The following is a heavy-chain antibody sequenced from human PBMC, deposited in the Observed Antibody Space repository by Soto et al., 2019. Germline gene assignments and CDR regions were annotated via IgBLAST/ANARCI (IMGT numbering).Heavy chain of an antibody. CDR2: INAGNGNT. D-gene: IGHD1-1*01. J-gene: IGHJ5*02. CDR3: AREVQLERQESNWFDP. V-gene: IGHV1-3*01. CDR1: GYTFTSYA. Sequence: GASVKVSCKASGYTFTSYAMHWVRQAPGQRLEWMGWINAGNGNTKYSQKFQGRVTITRDTSASTAYMELSSLRSEDTAVYYRAREVQLERQESNWFDPWGQGTLVTVSS.